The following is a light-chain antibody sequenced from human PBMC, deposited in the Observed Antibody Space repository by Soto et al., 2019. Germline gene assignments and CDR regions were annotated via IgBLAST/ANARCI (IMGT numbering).Light chain of an antibody. CDR3: SSNTISRTYV. CDR1: SSDVGGYNF. J-gene: IGLJ1*01. V-gene: IGLV2-14*01. Sequence: QSALTQPASVSGSPGQSITISCTGTSSDVGGYNFVSWYQQHPGKAPKLMIYEVSNRPSGVSNRFSGSKSGNTASLTISGLQAEDEADYYCSSNTISRTYVFGSWTKVTVL. CDR2: EVS.